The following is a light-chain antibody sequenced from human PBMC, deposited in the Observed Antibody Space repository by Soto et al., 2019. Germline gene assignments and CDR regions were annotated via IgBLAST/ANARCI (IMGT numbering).Light chain of an antibody. CDR2: AAS. Sequence: DIQMTQSPSSLSASVGDRVTITCRASQSISSYLNWYQQKPGKAPKLLIYAASSLQSGVPSRFSGSGSGTDFTLTISSLQPEDFATYYCQQSYSTPRCMFGQGTKVDIK. CDR1: QSISSY. V-gene: IGKV1-39*01. J-gene: IGKJ1*01. CDR3: QQSYSTPRCM.